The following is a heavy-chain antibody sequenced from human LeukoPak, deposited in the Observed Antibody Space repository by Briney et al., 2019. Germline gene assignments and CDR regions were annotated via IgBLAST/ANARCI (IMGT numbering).Heavy chain of an antibody. J-gene: IGHJ3*02. CDR2: IYYSGST. V-gene: IGHV4-59*01. D-gene: IGHD6-25*01. CDR3: ARRSVAAIAFDI. Sequence: PSETLSLTCTVSGGSISSYYWSWVRQPPGKGLEWIGYIYYSGSTNYNPSLTSRVTISVDTSKNQFSLKLSSVTAADTAVYYCARRSVAAIAFDIWGQGTMVTVSS. CDR1: GGSISSYY.